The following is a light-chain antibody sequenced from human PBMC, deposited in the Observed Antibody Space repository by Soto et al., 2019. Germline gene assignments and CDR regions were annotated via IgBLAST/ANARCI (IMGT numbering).Light chain of an antibody. CDR2: SAS. V-gene: IGKV1-9*01. CDR3: QQINSYPRT. Sequence: IQLTQSPSSLSASVGDRVTITCWASQGISSYLAWYQQKPRKAPKLLIYSASTLQIGVPSRFSGSGSGTDFTLTISSLQPEDFATYYCQQINSYPRTFGPGTKVDFK. CDR1: QGISSY. J-gene: IGKJ3*01.